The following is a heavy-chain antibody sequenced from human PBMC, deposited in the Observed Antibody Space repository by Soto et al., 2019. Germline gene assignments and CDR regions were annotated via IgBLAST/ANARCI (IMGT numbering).Heavy chain of an antibody. CDR1: GGSISSGDYY. V-gene: IGHV4-30-4*01. D-gene: IGHD3-22*01. CDR2: IYYSGST. CDR3: ARDGAPFYYDSSGYSP. J-gene: IGHJ5*02. Sequence: KASETLSLTCTVSGGSISSGDYYWSWIRQPPGKGLEWIGYIYYSGSTYYNPSLNSRVTISVDTSKNQFSLKLSSVTAADTAVYYCARDGAPFYYDSSGYSPWGQGTLVTVSS.